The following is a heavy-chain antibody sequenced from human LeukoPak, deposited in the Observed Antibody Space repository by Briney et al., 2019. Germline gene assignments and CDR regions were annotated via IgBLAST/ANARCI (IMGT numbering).Heavy chain of an antibody. D-gene: IGHD2-15*01. J-gene: IGHJ3*02. Sequence: PSETLSLTCAVYGGSFSGYYWSWIRQPPGKGLEWIGYIYYSGSTNYNPSLKSRVTISMDTSKNQFSLKLSSVTAADTAVYYCASQTVVAAIEGAFDIWGQGTMVTVSS. CDR2: IYYSGST. V-gene: IGHV4-59*01. CDR3: ASQTVVAAIEGAFDI. CDR1: GGSFSGYY.